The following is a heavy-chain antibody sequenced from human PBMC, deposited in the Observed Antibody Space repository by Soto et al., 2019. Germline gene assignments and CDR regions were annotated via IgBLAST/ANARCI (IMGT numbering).Heavy chain of an antibody. V-gene: IGHV3-23*01. D-gene: IGHD3-9*01. Sequence: EVQLLESGGGLVQPGGSLRLSCAASGFTFSSYATSWVRQAPGKGLEWVSAISGSGGSTYYADSVKGRFTISRDNSKNTLYLQMTSLRAEDTAVYYCAKDIYYDILTGYYLGGFDYWGQGALVTVSS. CDR1: GFTFSSYA. CDR3: AKDIYYDILTGYYLGGFDY. J-gene: IGHJ4*02. CDR2: ISGSGGST.